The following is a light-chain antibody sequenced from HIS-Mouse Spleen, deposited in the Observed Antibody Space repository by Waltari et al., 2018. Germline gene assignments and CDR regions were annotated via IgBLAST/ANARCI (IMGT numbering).Light chain of an antibody. CDR1: QSVSRSH. Sequence: EIVLTQSPGTLSLSPGERATLSCRASQSVSRSHLACSQQNPGPAPRLPIYVASSRATGIPDRFSGSGSGTDFTLTISRLEPEDFAVYYCQQYGSSPPALTFGGGTKVEIK. J-gene: IGKJ4*01. V-gene: IGKV3-20*01. CDR2: VAS. CDR3: QQYGSSPPALT.